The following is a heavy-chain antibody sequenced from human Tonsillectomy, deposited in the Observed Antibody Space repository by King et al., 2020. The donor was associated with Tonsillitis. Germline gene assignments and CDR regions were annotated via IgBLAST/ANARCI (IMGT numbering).Heavy chain of an antibody. D-gene: IGHD2-2*02. CDR2: VWSDGSSS. V-gene: IGHV3-33*08. Sequence: VQLVESGGGVVQPGRSLSLSCAASGLTLSTYGVHWVRQAPGKGLEWVAVVWSDGSSSYYADSVKGRFTISRENSKNTVFLQMNSLRAEDTALYYCARDSCSRTSCYIDYWGQGTLVTVSS. CDR1: GLTLSTYG. CDR3: ARDSCSRTSCYIDY. J-gene: IGHJ4*02.